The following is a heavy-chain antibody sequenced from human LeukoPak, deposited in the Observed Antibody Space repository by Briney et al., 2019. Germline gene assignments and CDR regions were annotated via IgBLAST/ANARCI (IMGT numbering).Heavy chain of an antibody. D-gene: IGHD3-10*01. V-gene: IGHV3-7*01. J-gene: IGHJ4*02. CDR2: INPAGSDT. CDR3: ARFGYVAGLDL. Sequence: GGSLRLSCAASGFSFNSYWMTWVRQAPGRGLEWVANINPAGSDTYYVDPVKGRFTISRDNAKNLVYLQMGSLRAEDTAVYSCARFGYVAGLDLWGQGTLVTVSS. CDR1: GFSFNSYW.